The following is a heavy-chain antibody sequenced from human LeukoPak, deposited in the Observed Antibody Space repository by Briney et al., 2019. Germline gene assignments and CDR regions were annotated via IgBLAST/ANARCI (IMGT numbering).Heavy chain of an antibody. Sequence: GESLKISCKGSGYSFTSYWIGWVRQMPGKGLEWMGIIYPGDSDTRYSPSFQGQVTISADKSISTAYLQWSSLKASDTAMYYCARRRYYDFWGGYYKAAFDIWGQGTMVTVSS. D-gene: IGHD3-3*01. V-gene: IGHV5-51*01. CDR2: IYPGDSDT. CDR3: ARRRYYDFWGGYYKAAFDI. CDR1: GYSFTSYW. J-gene: IGHJ3*02.